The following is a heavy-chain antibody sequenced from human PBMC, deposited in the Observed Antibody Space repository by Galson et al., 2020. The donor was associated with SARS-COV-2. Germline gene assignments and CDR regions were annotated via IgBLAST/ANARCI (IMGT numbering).Heavy chain of an antibody. CDR3: TTGYSSWWYG. CDR1: GFTFADAW. CDR2: VKSQTSGGTT. J-gene: IGHJ4*02. V-gene: IGHV3-15*01. D-gene: IGHD6-13*01. Sequence: GESLKISCAASGFTFADAWMSWVRQAPGKGLEWVGHVKSQTSGGTTEYAASVKGRFTISRDDSNNMLYLQMNSLKTEDTAVYQCTTGYSSWWYGWGQGTLVTVSS.